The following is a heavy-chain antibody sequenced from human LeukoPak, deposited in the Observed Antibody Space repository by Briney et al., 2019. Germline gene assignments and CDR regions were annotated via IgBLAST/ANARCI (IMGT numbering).Heavy chain of an antibody. D-gene: IGHD6-19*01. CDR1: GYKFAGYY. Sequence: VASVKVSCKGSGYKFAGYYIHWVRQAPGPGLEWMGWISAYNGNTNYAQKLQGRVTMTTDRSTSTAYMELRSVRSDDTAVYYCARATEWLVLYYFDYWGQGTLVTVSS. V-gene: IGHV1-18*01. CDR2: ISAYNGNT. CDR3: ARATEWLVLYYFDY. J-gene: IGHJ4*02.